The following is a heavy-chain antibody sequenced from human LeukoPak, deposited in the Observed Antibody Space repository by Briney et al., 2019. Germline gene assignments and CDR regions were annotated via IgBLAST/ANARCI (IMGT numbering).Heavy chain of an antibody. Sequence: KKPGESLKISCQGSGYSFTSSWIGWVRQMPGNGLEWMGIIYPGDSDIRYSPSFQGQVTISADKSISTAYLQWSSLKASDTAMYYCVRLYGDYDWFDPWGQGTLVTVSS. CDR3: VRLYGDYDWFDP. CDR2: IYPGDSDI. V-gene: IGHV5-51*03. CDR1: GYSFTSSW. J-gene: IGHJ5*02. D-gene: IGHD4-17*01.